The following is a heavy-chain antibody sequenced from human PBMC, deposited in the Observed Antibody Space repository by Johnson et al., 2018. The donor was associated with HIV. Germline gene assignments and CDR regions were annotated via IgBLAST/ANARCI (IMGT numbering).Heavy chain of an antibody. J-gene: IGHJ3*02. CDR1: GFTFSSYA. Sequence: QVQLVESGGGVVQPGRSLRLSCAASGFTFSSYAMHWVRQAPGKGLEWVAVISYDGSNKYYADSVKGRFTISRDNSKNTLYLQMNSLRAEDTAVYYCARGRSSTRPSDLGSGAFDIWGQVTMVTVSS. CDR3: ARGRSSTRPSDLGSGAFDI. D-gene: IGHD2-2*01. V-gene: IGHV3-30-3*01. CDR2: ISYDGSNK.